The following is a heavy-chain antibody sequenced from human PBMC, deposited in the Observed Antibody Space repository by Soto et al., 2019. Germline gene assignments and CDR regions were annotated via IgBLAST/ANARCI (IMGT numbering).Heavy chain of an antibody. CDR3: ARGGSYYGSGTSLDDY. D-gene: IGHD3-10*01. J-gene: IGHJ4*02. CDR1: GYTFTSYG. V-gene: IGHV1-18*01. Sequence: GASVKVSCKASGYTFTSYGISWVRQAPGQGLEWMGWISAYNGNTNYAQKLQGRVTTTTDTSTSTAYMGLRSLRSDDTAVYYCARGGSYYGSGTSLDDYWGQGTLVTVSS. CDR2: ISAYNGNT.